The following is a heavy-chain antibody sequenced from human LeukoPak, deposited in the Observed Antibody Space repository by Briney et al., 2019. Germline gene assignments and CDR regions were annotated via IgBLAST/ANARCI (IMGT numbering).Heavy chain of an antibody. Sequence: SETLSLTCAVYGGSFSGYYWSWIRQPPGKGLEWIGEINHSGSTNYNPSLKSRVTISVDTSENQFSLKLSSVTAADTAVYYCAITYYYGSGSQNWFDPWGQGTLVTVSS. CDR1: GGSFSGYY. CDR2: INHSGST. CDR3: AITYYYGSGSQNWFDP. V-gene: IGHV4-34*01. D-gene: IGHD3-10*01. J-gene: IGHJ5*02.